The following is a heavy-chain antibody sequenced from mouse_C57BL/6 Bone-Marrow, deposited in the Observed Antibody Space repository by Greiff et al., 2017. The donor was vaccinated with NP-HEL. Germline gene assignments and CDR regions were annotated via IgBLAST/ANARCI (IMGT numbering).Heavy chain of an antibody. V-gene: IGHV5-6*01. J-gene: IGHJ4*01. CDR2: ISSGGSYT. CDR3: ARHPASYYSNYDAMDY. D-gene: IGHD2-5*01. Sequence: EVQGVESGGDLVKPGGSLKLSCAASGFTFSSYGMSWVRQTPDKRLEWVATISSGGSYTYYPDSVKGRFTISRDNAKNTLYLQMSSLKSEDTAMDYCARHPASYYSNYDAMDYWGQGTSVTVSS. CDR1: GFTFSSYG.